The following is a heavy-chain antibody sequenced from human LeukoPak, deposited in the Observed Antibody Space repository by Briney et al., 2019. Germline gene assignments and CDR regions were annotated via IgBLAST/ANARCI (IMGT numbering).Heavy chain of an antibody. D-gene: IGHD3-22*01. CDR3: ARGPYDSSGGAFDI. CDR2: INPNSGGT. J-gene: IGHJ3*02. V-gene: IGHV1-2*02. CDR1: GYTFTGYY. Sequence: ASVKVSCKASGYTFTGYYMHWVRQAPGQGLEWMGWINPNSGGTNYAQKFQGRVTMTRDTSISTAYMELSRLRSDDTAVYYYARGPYDSSGGAFDIWGQGTMVTVSS.